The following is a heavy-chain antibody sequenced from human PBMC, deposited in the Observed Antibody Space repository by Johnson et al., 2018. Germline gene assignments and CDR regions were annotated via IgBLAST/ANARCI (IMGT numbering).Heavy chain of an antibody. V-gene: IGHV4-34*01. CDR1: GGSFSGYY. CDR3: ARKTMVPRRRLKELQAVYMDV. Sequence: QVQLQQWGAGLLKXSETXSLXCAVYGGSFSGYYWTWIRKSPGKGLEWIGEINYRGSANYNPSLKSRVGISVDTSKNQCPLRLSSVTAADSAVSYCARKTMVPRRRLKELQAVYMDVWGVGTTVTVSS. CDR2: INYRGSA. D-gene: IGHD3-10*01. J-gene: IGHJ6*03.